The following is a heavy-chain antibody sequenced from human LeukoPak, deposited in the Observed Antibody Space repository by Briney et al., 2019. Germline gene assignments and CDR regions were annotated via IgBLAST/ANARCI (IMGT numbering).Heavy chain of an antibody. V-gene: IGHV4-59*01. D-gene: IGHD3-10*01. J-gene: IGHJ4*02. Sequence: SETLSLTCTVSGGSISSYYWSWIRQPPGKGLEWIGYIYYSGSTNYNPSLKSRVTISVDTSKNQFSLKLSSVTAADTAVYYCARLGLGDYFDYGGQGTLVTVS. CDR1: GGSISSYY. CDR3: ARLGLGDYFDY. CDR2: IYYSGST.